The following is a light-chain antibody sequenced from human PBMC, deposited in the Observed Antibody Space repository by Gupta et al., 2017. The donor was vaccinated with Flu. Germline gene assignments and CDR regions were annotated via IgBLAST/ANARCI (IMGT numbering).Light chain of an antibody. CDR3: GTWDTGLSGGLGV. CDR1: TSNIGNNY. V-gene: IGLV1-51*01. J-gene: IGLJ3*02. Sequence: VTISCSGSTSNIGNNYVSWYQQLPGTAPKLLIYDNNKRSSGIPDRFSGSKSDTSATLGITGLQTGDEADYYYGTWDTGLSGGLGVFGGGTKLTVL. CDR2: DNN.